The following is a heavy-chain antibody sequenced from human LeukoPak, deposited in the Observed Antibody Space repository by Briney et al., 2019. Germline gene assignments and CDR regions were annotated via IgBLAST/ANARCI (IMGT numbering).Heavy chain of an antibody. D-gene: IGHD3-22*01. CDR1: GFTVSSNY. Sequence: GGSLRLSCAASGFTVSSNYMSWVRQAPGKGLEWVSVIYSGGSKYYAESVKGRITISNKNSKNTLYLQMNSLRAEDTAVYYCASRAYYDSSGYSDAFDIWGQGTMVTVSS. J-gene: IGHJ3*02. V-gene: IGHV3-53*01. CDR3: ASRAYYDSSGYSDAFDI. CDR2: IYSGGSK.